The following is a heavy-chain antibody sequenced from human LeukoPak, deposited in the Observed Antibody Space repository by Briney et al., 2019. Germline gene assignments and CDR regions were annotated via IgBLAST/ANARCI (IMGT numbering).Heavy chain of an antibody. CDR1: GYSISSGYY. CDR2: IYHSGST. J-gene: IGHJ5*02. D-gene: IGHD5-24*01. Sequence: SETLSLTCAVSGYSISSGYYWGWIRQPPGKGLEWIGSIYHSGSTYYNPSLKSRVTISVDTSKNQFSLKLSPVTAADTAVYYCARVDPFDPWGQGTLVTVSS. V-gene: IGHV4-38-2*01. CDR3: ARVDPFDP.